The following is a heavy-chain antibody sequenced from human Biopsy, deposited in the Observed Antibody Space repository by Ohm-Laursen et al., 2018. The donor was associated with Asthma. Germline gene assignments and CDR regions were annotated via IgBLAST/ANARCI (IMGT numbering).Heavy chain of an antibody. V-gene: IGHV3-15*01. CDR3: TTRPRAANWLDP. CDR1: SFTFSNAW. Sequence: SLRLSCAASSFTFSNAWMSWVREAPGKGLEWVGRIKSKTDGGTTDYAAPVKGRFTIPRDDSKNTLYLQMNSLKTEDTAVYYCTTRPRAANWLDPWGQGTLVTVSS. CDR2: IKSKTDGGTT. D-gene: IGHD2-15*01. J-gene: IGHJ5*02.